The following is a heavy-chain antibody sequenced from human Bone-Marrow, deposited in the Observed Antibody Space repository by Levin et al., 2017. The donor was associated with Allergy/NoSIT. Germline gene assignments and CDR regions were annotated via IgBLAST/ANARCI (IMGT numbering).Heavy chain of an antibody. Sequence: GGSLRLSCAASGFTFDDYAMHWVRQAPGKGLEWVSGISWNSGSIGYADSVKGRFTISRDNAKNSLYLQMNSLRAEDTALYYCAKDRTYYYDSSGYYGAFDIWGQGTMVTVSS. J-gene: IGHJ3*02. CDR2: ISWNSGSI. V-gene: IGHV3-9*01. D-gene: IGHD3-22*01. CDR1: GFTFDDYA. CDR3: AKDRTYYYDSSGYYGAFDI.